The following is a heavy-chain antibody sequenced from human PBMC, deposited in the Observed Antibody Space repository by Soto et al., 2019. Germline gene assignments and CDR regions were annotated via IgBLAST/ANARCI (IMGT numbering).Heavy chain of an antibody. CDR3: ARGRLLFKNWFDP. Sequence: SETLSLTCTVSGGPISSGDYYWSWIRQPPGKGLEWIGYIYYSGSTYYNPSLKSRVTISVDTSKNQFSLKLSSVTAADTAVYYCARGRLLFKNWFDPWGQGTLVTVSS. CDR2: IYYSGST. D-gene: IGHD2-21*02. V-gene: IGHV4-30-4*01. CDR1: GGPISSGDYY. J-gene: IGHJ5*02.